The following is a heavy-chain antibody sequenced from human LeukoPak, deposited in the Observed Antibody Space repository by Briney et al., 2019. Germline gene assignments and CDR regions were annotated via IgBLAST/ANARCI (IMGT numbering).Heavy chain of an antibody. J-gene: IGHJ6*02. D-gene: IGHD1-1*01. CDR1: GFSFSSYA. V-gene: IGHV3-74*01. CDR3: ARMGHDILVPSGMDV. Sequence: GGSLRLSCAASGFSFSSYAIHWDRQAPGKGLVWVSRINNDGSYTSYADSVKGRFTISRDNAKNTLYVQMNSLRAEDTAVYYCARMGHDILVPSGMDVWGQGTTVTVSS. CDR2: INNDGSYT.